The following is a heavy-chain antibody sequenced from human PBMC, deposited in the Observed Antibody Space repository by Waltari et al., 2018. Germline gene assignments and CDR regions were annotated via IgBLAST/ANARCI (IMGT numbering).Heavy chain of an antibody. Sequence: QVQLVQSGAEVKKPGASVKVSCKASGYTFTGYYMHWVRQAPGQGLEWMGRINPNSGGTNYAQKYQGRVTMTRDTSISTAYMELSRRRSDDTAVYYCATNYGPGSYSNLDGMDVWGQGTTVTVSS. CDR3: ATNYGPGSYSNLDGMDV. CDR2: INPNSGGT. CDR1: GYTFTGYY. V-gene: IGHV1-2*06. J-gene: IGHJ6*02. D-gene: IGHD3-10*01.